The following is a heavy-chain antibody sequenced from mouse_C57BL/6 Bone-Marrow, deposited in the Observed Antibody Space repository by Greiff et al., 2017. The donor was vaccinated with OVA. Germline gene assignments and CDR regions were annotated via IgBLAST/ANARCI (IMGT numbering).Heavy chain of an antibody. V-gene: IGHV1-55*01. Sequence: QVQLQQPGAELVKPGASVKMSCKASGYTFTSYWITWVKQRPGQGLEWIGDIYPGSGSTNYNEKFKSKATLTVDTSSSTAYMQLSSLTSEDSAVYYGARSLVGPRPYYCDYWGQGTTLTVSS. CDR2: IYPGSGST. J-gene: IGHJ2*01. D-gene: IGHD1-3*01. CDR1: GYTFTSYW. CDR3: ARSLVGPRPYYCDY.